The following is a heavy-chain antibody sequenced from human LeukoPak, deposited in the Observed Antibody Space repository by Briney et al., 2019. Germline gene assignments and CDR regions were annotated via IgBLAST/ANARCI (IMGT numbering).Heavy chain of an antibody. V-gene: IGHV4-38-2*02. J-gene: IGHJ5*02. CDR2: IFHTGST. CDR3: ATSTYRNWFDP. CDR1: GYSISSGYY. Sequence: PSETLSLTCNVSGYSISSGYYWGWIRQPPGKGLEWIGNIFHTGSTYYNPSLKSRVTISVDTSKNQFSLKLSSVTAADTAVYYCATSTYRNWFDPWGQGTLVTVSS. D-gene: IGHD5/OR15-5a*01.